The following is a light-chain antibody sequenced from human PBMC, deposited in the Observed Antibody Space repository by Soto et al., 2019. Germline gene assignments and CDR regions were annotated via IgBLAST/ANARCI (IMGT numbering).Light chain of an antibody. J-gene: IGKJ3*01. CDR1: QSVSWNY. V-gene: IGKV3-20*01. CDR3: QQYVSSPRT. CDR2: AAS. Sequence: EIVLTQSPGTLPLSPGERATLSCRASQSVSWNYLAWYQQKPGHAPSLLMYAASSRAPGIPDRFSGSGSGTDFTLTISILDPEVFAVDYCQQYVSSPRTVGPGTNMDIK.